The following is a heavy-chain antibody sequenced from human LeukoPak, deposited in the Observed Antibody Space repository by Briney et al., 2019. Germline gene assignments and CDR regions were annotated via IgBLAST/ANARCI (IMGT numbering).Heavy chain of an antibody. CDR1: GYTFTGYY. CDR2: INPNSGGT. CDR3: ASPGGTSQDY. Sequence: ASVKVSCKASGYTFTGYYMHWVGQAPGQGVEWMGWINPNSGGTNYAQKFQGRVTMNRERAISTDYMELSRLRSDDTAVYYCASPGGTSQDYWGQGTLVTVST. D-gene: IGHD3-16*01. J-gene: IGHJ4*02. V-gene: IGHV1-2*02.